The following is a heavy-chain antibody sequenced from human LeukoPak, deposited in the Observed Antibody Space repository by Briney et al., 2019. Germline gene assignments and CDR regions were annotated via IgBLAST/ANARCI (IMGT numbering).Heavy chain of an antibody. V-gene: IGHV3-30*18. Sequence: GGSLRLSCAASGFTFSSYGMHWVRQAPGKGLEWVAVISYDGSNKYYADSVKGRFTISRDNSKNTLYLQMNSLRAEDTAVYYCAKDRYSGTDTGRGYFDYWGQGTLVTVSS. CDR1: GFTFSSYG. CDR2: ISYDGSNK. D-gene: IGHD1-26*01. J-gene: IGHJ4*02. CDR3: AKDRYSGTDTGRGYFDY.